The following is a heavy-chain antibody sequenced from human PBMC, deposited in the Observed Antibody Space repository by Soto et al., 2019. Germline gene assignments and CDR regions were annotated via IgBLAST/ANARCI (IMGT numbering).Heavy chain of an antibody. J-gene: IGHJ4*02. CDR3: AKVVGGWYPTYDY. D-gene: IGHD6-19*01. CDR2: ISYDGSNK. CDR1: GFTFSSYG. V-gene: IGHV3-30*18. Sequence: QVQLVESGGGVVQPGRSLRLSCAASGFTFSSYGMHWVRQAPGKGLEWVAVISYDGSNKYYADSVKGRFTISRDNSKNTLYLQMNSLRAEDTAVYYCAKVVGGWYPTYDYWGQGTLVTVSS.